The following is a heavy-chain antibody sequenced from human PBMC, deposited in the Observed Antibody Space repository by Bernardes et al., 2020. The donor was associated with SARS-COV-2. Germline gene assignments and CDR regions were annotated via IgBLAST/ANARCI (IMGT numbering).Heavy chain of an antibody. V-gene: IGHV1-2*02. Sequence: ASVKASCKTSGYTFTDYYIHWVRQAPGQGLEWMGWINPNSGGTDCAQKFQDRVTMTRDTSISTAYMELNRVRSDDTALYYCARCDSSTFNPLDIWGQGTMVTVSS. J-gene: IGHJ3*02. CDR1: GYTFTDYY. CDR2: INPNSGGT. D-gene: IGHD2-2*01. CDR3: ARCDSSTFNPLDI.